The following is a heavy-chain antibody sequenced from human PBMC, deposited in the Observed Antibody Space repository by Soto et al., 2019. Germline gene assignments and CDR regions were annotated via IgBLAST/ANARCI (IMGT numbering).Heavy chain of an antibody. CDR1: GFTFSSYA. Sequence: PGGSLRLSCAASGFTFSSYAMSWVRQAPGKGLEWVSAISGSGGSTYYADSVKGRFTISRDNSKNTLYLQMNSLRAEDTAVYYCAKVFVGYCSSTSCRTHPGVGYWGQGTLVTVSS. CDR3: AKVFVGYCSSTSCRTHPGVGY. V-gene: IGHV3-23*01. J-gene: IGHJ4*02. D-gene: IGHD2-2*01. CDR2: ISGSGGST.